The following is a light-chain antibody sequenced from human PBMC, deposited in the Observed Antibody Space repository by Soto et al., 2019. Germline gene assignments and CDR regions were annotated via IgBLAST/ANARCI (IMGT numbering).Light chain of an antibody. CDR1: QSISNS. Sequence: DIQLTQSPSSLSASVGDRVTITCRASQSISNSLNWYQQRPGRAPKLLIYAASTLQSGVPSRFSGSGSGTHFTLTISNLQPEDFATYYCQHIYSIPITFGQGTRLEIK. V-gene: IGKV1-39*01. CDR3: QHIYSIPIT. J-gene: IGKJ5*01. CDR2: AAS.